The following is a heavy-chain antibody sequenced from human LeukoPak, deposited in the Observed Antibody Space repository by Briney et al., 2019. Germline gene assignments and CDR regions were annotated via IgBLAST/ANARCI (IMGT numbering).Heavy chain of an antibody. CDR3: ARDSGDGYKTAFDY. Sequence: GGSLRLSCAASGFTFSDYALSWVRQAPGKGLEWVSTISGTGGGIYYALSVKGRFTISRDNSKNTLCLQMNSLRAEDTAVYYCARDSGDGYKTAFDYWGQGTLVTVSS. V-gene: IGHV3-23*01. J-gene: IGHJ4*02. CDR2: ISGTGGGI. D-gene: IGHD5-24*01. CDR1: GFTFSDYA.